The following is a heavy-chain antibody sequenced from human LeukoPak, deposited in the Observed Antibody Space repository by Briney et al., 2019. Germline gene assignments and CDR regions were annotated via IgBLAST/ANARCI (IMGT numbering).Heavy chain of an antibody. CDR1: GFTFSSYW. J-gene: IGHJ4*02. CDR2: ISYDGSNK. CDR3: AKDFLDY. Sequence: GGSLRLSCAASGFTFSSYWIHWVRQAPGKGLEWVAVISYDGSNKYYADSVKGRFTISRDNSKNTLYLQMNSLRAEDTAVYYCAKDFLDYWGQGTLVTVSS. V-gene: IGHV3-30*18.